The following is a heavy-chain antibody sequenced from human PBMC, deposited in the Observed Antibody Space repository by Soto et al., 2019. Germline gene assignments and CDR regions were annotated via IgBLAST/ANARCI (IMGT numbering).Heavy chain of an antibody. V-gene: IGHV4-39*01. J-gene: IGHJ4*02. Sequence: PETLSLTCTVSGASISNTNYYWGWIRQSPGKGLEWIASFFYGGKSFYNPSLKSRVTMSVDTSKNQFSLKLSSVTAADTAVYYCVRRHGLTIDAYYWGQGTLVTVSS. CDR1: GASISNTNYY. D-gene: IGHD3-10*01. CDR3: VRRHGLTIDAYY. CDR2: FFYGGKS.